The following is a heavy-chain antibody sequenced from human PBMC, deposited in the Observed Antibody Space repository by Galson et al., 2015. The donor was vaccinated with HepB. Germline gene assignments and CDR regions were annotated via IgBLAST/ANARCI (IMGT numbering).Heavy chain of an antibody. V-gene: IGHV3-23*01. Sequence: SLRLSCAASGFTFSSYTMSWVRQAPGKGLEWVSAISGSGGSTYYADSVKGRFTISRDNSKNTLYLQMNSLRAEDTAVYYCAKHLYGGYSGGVVVTAMLDYWGQGTLVTVSS. CDR1: GFTFSSYT. D-gene: IGHD2-21*02. J-gene: IGHJ4*02. CDR2: ISGSGGST. CDR3: AKHLYGGYSGGVVVTAMLDY.